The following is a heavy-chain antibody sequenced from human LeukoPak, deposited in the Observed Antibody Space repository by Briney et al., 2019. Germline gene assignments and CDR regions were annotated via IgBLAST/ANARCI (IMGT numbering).Heavy chain of an antibody. CDR2: INHSGST. CDR1: GGSFSGCY. V-gene: IGHV4-34*01. D-gene: IGHD2-2*01. CDR3: ARGPAAIWSGWFDP. Sequence: SETLSLTCAVYGGSFSGCYWSWIRQPPGKGLEWIGEINHSGSTNYNPSLKSRVTISVDTSKNQFSLKLSSVTAADTAVYYCARGPAAIWSGWFDPWGQGTLVTVSS. J-gene: IGHJ5*02.